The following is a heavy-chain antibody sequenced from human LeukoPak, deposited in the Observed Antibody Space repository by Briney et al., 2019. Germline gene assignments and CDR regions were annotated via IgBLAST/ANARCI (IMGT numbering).Heavy chain of an antibody. CDR3: ARARIAAAGSFDY. CDR2: INAGNGNT. Sequence: ASVKVSCKASGYTFTSYAMHWVRQAPGQRLEWMGWINAGNGNTKYSQKFQGRVTITRDTSASTAYMELSSLRSEDTAVYYCARARIAAAGSFDYWGQGTLVTVSP. CDR1: GYTFTSYA. V-gene: IGHV1-3*01. J-gene: IGHJ4*02. D-gene: IGHD6-13*01.